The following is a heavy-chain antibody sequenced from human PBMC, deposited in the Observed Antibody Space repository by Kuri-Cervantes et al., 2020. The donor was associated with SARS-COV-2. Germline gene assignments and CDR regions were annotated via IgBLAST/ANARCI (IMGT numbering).Heavy chain of an antibody. V-gene: IGHV3-33*01. CDR2: LWYDGSKK. J-gene: IGHJ1*01. CDR3: AGATVVPYFHH. CDR1: GFSFSTYG. D-gene: IGHD4-23*01. Sequence: GESLKISCAASGFSFSTYGMHWVRQAPGKGLEWVALLWYDGSKKYYADSVKGRFTISRDNSKNTLYLQMNNLRAEDTAVYYCAGATVVPYFHHWGQGTLVTVSS.